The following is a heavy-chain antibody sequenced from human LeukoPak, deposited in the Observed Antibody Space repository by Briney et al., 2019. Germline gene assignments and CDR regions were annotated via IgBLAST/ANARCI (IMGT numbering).Heavy chain of an antibody. V-gene: IGHV3-21*01. Sequence: GGSLRLSCAASGFTFSSYSMNWVRQAPGKGLEWVSSITSRTNYRYYADSVKGRFTISRDNAKNSLYLQMNSLRAEDTAVYYCAELGITMIGGVWGKGTTVTISS. D-gene: IGHD3-10*02. CDR3: AELGITMIGGV. J-gene: IGHJ6*04. CDR2: ITSRTNYR. CDR1: GFTFSSYS.